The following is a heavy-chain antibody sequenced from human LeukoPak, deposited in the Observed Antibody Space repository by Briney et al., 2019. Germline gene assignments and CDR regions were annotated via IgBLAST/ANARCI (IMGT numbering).Heavy chain of an antibody. CDR3: ARDVTMVRGVIILSVDAFDI. J-gene: IGHJ3*02. CDR1: GFTFSSYW. D-gene: IGHD3-10*01. CDR2: INSDGSST. V-gene: IGHV3-74*01. Sequence: HTGGSLRLSCAASGFTFSSYWMHWVRQAPGKGLVWVSRINSDGSSTSYADSVKGRFTISRDNAKNTLYLQMSSLRAEDTAVYYCARDVTMVRGVIILSVDAFDIWGQGTMVTVSS.